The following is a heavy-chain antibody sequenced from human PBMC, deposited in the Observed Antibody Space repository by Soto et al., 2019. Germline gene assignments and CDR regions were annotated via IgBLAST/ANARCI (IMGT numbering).Heavy chain of an antibody. D-gene: IGHD3-10*01. Sequence: QPGGSLRLSCAASGFTFSSYAMHWVRQAPGKGLEWVAVISYDGSNKYYADSVKGRFTISRDNSKNTLYLQMNSPRAEDTAVYYCARDYGSGSYLEDYWGQGTLVTVSS. J-gene: IGHJ4*02. CDR3: ARDYGSGSYLEDY. CDR2: ISYDGSNK. CDR1: GFTFSSYA. V-gene: IGHV3-30-3*01.